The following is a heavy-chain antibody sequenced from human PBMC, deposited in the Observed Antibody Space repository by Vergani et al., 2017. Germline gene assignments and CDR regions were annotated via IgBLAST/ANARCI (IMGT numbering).Heavy chain of an antibody. CDR2: IDTSGGSA. CDR3: GRSALRFLEWSGFDP. D-gene: IGHD3-3*01. V-gene: IGHV1-46*01. CDR1: GYTFTSYY. Sequence: QVQLVQSGAEVKKPGASVKVSCKASGYTFTSYYMHWVRQAPGQGLEWMGIIDTSGGSASYAQKSQGRVTMTRDTSTSTVKMELSSLRSEDTAVYYCGRSALRFLEWSGFDPWGQGTLVTVSS. J-gene: IGHJ5*02.